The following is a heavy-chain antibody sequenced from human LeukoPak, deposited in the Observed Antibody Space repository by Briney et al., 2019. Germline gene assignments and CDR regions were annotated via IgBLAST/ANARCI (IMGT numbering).Heavy chain of an antibody. CDR3: AREAKHSGYAFDD. J-gene: IGHJ4*02. CDR2: IYSGEST. CDR1: GFTVSSDY. D-gene: IGHD5-12*01. V-gene: IGHV3-53*01. Sequence: PGGSLRLSCAASGFTVSSDYMSWVHQAPGKGLEWVSVIYSGESTYYADSVKGRFTISRDNSKNTLYLQMNSLGVEDTAVYYCAREAKHSGYAFDDWGQGTLVTVSS.